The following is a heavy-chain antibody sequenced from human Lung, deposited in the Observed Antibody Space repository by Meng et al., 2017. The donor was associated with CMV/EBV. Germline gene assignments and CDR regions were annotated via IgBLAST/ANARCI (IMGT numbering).Heavy chain of an antibody. CDR3: VRGGIVMVPPVNNIRD. CDR1: GGTFSSYA. D-gene: IGHD2-15*01. J-gene: IGHJ4*02. V-gene: IGHV1-69*05. Sequence: SVXVSXXASGGTFSSYAISWVRQAPGQGLEWMGGIIPIFGTANYAQKFQGRVTITTDESTSTAYMELSSLRSEDTAVYYCVRGGIVMVPPVNNIRDWGQGXLVTVSS. CDR2: IIPIFGTA.